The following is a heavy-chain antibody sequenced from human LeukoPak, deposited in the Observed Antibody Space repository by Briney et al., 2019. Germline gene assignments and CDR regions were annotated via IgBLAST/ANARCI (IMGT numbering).Heavy chain of an antibody. J-gene: IGHJ3*02. V-gene: IGHV4-59*01. CDR3: ASSLALDAFDI. CDR1: GGSISSYY. CDR2: IYYSGST. Sequence: SETLSLTCTVSGGSISSYYWSWLRPPPGKGLEWVGYIYYSGSTNYNPSLKSRVTISVDTSKNQFSLKLSSVTAADTAVYYCASSLALDAFDIWGQGTMVTVSS.